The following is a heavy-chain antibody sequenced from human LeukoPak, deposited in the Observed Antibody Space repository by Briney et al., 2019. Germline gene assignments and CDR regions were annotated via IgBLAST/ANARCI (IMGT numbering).Heavy chain of an antibody. CDR1: GFTFTSYG. CDR2: ISAYNGNT. Sequence: PGGSLRLSCAASGFTFTSYGISWVRQAPGQGLEWMGWISAYNGNTNYAQKLQGRVTMTTDTSTSTAYMELRSLRSDDTAVYYCARIHSGYDSIFDYWGQGTLVTVSS. J-gene: IGHJ4*02. D-gene: IGHD5-12*01. V-gene: IGHV1-18*01. CDR3: ARIHSGYDSIFDY.